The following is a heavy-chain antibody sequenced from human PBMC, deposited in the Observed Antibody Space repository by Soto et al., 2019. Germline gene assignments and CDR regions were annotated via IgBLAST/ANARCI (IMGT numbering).Heavy chain of an antibody. CDR2: IYYSGST. Sequence: QLQLQESGPGLVKPSETLSLTCTVSGGSISSSSYYWGWIRHPPGKGLEWIGSIYYSGSTYYNPSLKSRVTISVDTSKNQFSLKLSSVTAADTAVYYCFSSSGLSFDYWGQGTLVTVSS. CDR3: FSSSGLSFDY. CDR1: GGSISSSSYY. D-gene: IGHD6-6*01. J-gene: IGHJ4*02. V-gene: IGHV4-39*01.